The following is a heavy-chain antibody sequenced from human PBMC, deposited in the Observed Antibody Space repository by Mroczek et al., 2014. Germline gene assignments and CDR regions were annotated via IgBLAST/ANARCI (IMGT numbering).Heavy chain of an antibody. Sequence: EVQLVETGGGLVQPGRSLRLSCTASGFTFGDYAMSWFRQAPGKGLEWVGFIRSKAYGGTTEYAASVKGRFTISRDDSKSIAYLQMNSLKTEDTAVYYCTRVGGVSGGGYCSSTSCYLGDMSFDYWGQGTPGHRLL. D-gene: IGHD2-2*01. CDR3: TRVGGVSGGGYCSSTSCYLGDMSFDY. V-gene: IGHV3-49*03. CDR2: IRSKAYGGTT. CDR1: GFTFGDYA. J-gene: IGHJ4*02.